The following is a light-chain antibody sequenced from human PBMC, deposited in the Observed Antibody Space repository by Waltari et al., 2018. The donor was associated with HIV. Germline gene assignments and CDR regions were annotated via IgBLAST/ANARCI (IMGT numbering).Light chain of an antibody. J-gene: IGLJ2*01. CDR3: QAWDSSTVV. Sequence: SYEVTQPPSVPVSPGQKASITCSGHKLGNKYTAWYQQKPGQSPVLVIYEVNKRRAGTPERFSGSNAGDTATLTISGTQAMDEADYYCQAWDSSTVVFGGGTRLTGL. CDR2: EVN. CDR1: KLGNKY. V-gene: IGLV3-1*01.